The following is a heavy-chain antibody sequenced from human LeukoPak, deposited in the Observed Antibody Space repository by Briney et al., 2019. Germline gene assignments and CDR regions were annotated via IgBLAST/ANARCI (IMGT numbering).Heavy chain of an antibody. CDR3: VRLPFTGIGYYFDY. D-gene: IGHD3-22*01. V-gene: IGHV4-39*01. CDR2: INYSGTT. J-gene: IGHJ4*02. CDR1: GDSISSSNYY. Sequence: SETLSLTCTVSGDSISSSNYYWAWIRQPPGKGLEWIGSINYSGTTYYNPSPQSRVTISVDTSNNQFSLKLSSVTAADTAVFYCVRLPFTGIGYYFDYWGQGILVTVSS.